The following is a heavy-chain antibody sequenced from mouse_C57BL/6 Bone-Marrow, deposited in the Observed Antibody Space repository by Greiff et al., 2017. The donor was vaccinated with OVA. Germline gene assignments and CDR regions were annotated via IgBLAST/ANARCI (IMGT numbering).Heavy chain of an antibody. CDR2: IYPRSGNT. V-gene: IGHV1-81*01. J-gene: IGHJ4*01. Sequence: QVQLQQSGAELARPGASVKLSCKASGYTFTSYGISWVKQRTGQGLEWIGEIYPRSGNTYYNEKFKGKATLTADKSSSTAYMELRSLTSEDSAVYFGALITTVVAPYAMDYWGQGTSVTVSS. D-gene: IGHD1-1*01. CDR1: GYTFTSYG. CDR3: ALITTVVAPYAMDY.